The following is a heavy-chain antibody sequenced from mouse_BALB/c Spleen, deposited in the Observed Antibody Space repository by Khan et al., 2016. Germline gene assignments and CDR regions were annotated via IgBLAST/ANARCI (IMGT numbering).Heavy chain of an antibody. D-gene: IGHD2-1*01. V-gene: IGHV5-6-5*01. Sequence: VVSGGGLVKPGGSLKLSCAASGFTFSSYAMSWVRQTPEKRLEWVASISSGGSTYYPDSVKGRFTISRDNARNILNLQMSSLRSEDTAMYYCAREDYGNYGDYFDYWGQGTTLTVSS. CDR1: GFTFSSYA. CDR2: ISSGGST. CDR3: AREDYGNYGDYFDY. J-gene: IGHJ2*01.